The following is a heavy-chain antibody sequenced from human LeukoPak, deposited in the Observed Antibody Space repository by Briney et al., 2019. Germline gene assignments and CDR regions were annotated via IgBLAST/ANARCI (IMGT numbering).Heavy chain of an antibody. Sequence: PGRSLRLSCAASGFTFSSYGMHWVRQAPGKGLEWVAVIWYDGSNEYCADSVKGRFTISRDNSKNTLYLQMNSLRAEDTAVYYCAREHEWGRAYFEYWGERTLVTVSS. CDR2: IWYDGSNE. CDR3: AREHEWGRAYFEY. J-gene: IGHJ4*02. V-gene: IGHV3-33*01. CDR1: GFTFSSYG. D-gene: IGHD1-26*01.